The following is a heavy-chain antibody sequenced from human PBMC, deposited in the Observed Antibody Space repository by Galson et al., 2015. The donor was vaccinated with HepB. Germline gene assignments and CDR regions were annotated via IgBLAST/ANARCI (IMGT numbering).Heavy chain of an antibody. CDR3: TTGGIYSGSYYFDS. CDR1: RGAFSSYA. J-gene: IGHJ4*02. Sequence: SVKVSCKASRGAFSSYAVNWARQAPGQGLENMGRIIPVLDVINYAQKFQGRVTFTADKSTSTAFMDLSSLSSDDTAIYYCTTGGIYSGSYYFDSWGQGTLVTVSS. CDR2: IIPVLDVI. D-gene: IGHD1-26*01. V-gene: IGHV1-69*04.